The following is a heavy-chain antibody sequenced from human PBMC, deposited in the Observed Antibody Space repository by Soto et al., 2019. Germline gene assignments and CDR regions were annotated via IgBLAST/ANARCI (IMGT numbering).Heavy chain of an antibody. CDR2: IDPTGSYV. V-gene: IGHV5-10-1*01. Sequence: PGESLKISCKGSGYSFTTYWINWVRQMPGKGLEWMGKIDPTGSYVNYSPSFQGHVTISSDKSISTTYLQWSTLMASDTATYYCXRHCSRTTCRYYYGMDVWGQGTTVTVSS. J-gene: IGHJ6*02. CDR1: GYSFTTYW. D-gene: IGHD2-2*01. CDR3: XRHCSRTTCRYYYGMDV.